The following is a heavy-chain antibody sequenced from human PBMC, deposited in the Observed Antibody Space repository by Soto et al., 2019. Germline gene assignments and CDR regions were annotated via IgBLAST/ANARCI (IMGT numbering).Heavy chain of an antibody. V-gene: IGHV4-34*01. D-gene: IGHD1-26*01. CDR2: INHSGST. CDR3: ARGWGLRNNYYYYYGMDV. J-gene: IGHJ6*02. CDR1: GGSLSGYY. Sequence: SETLSLTCAVYGGSLSGYYWSWIRQPPGKGLEWIGEINHSGSTNYNPSLKSRVTISVDTSKNQFSLKLSSVTAADTAVYYCARGWGLRNNYYYYYGMDVWGQGTTVTVSS.